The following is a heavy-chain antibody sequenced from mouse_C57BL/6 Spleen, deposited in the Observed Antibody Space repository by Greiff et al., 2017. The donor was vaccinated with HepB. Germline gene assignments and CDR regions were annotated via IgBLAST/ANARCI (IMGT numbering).Heavy chain of an antibody. Sequence: VQLQQSGAELARPGASVKMSCKASGYTFTSYTMHWVKQRPGQGLEWIGYINPSSGNTKYNQKFKNKATLTADKSSSTAYMQLSSLTSEDSAVYYCARGYGSSSSLDYWGQGTTLTVSS. D-gene: IGHD1-1*01. CDR1: GYTFTSYT. CDR2: INPSSGNT. V-gene: IGHV1-4*01. CDR3: ARGYGSSSSLDY. J-gene: IGHJ2*01.